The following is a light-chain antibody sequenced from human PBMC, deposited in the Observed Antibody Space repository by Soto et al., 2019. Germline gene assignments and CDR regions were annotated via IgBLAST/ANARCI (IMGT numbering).Light chain of an antibody. Sequence: GASSDVGGYNYVSWYQQHPGKAPKLMIYEVTNRPSGVSNRFSGSKSGNTASLTISGLQAEDEADYYCSSYTSRSTLVFGTGTKVTVL. CDR2: EVT. CDR3: SSYTSRSTLV. J-gene: IGLJ1*01. V-gene: IGLV2-14*01. CDR1: SSDVGGYNY.